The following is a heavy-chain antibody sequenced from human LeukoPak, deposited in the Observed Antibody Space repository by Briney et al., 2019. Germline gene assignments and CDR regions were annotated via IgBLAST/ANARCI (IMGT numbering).Heavy chain of an antibody. CDR3: ACMRLGDSLFDS. CDR2: ISTYNVNT. J-gene: IGHJ5*01. Sequence: ASVKVSFKASGYTFTSNGNWRIRLPPGQGLEWMGGISTYNVNTNHAQKFQGRVTVTTDTSTSTTYMELSSLRSDDTAVYYCACMRLGDSLFDSWGEVTLVTVSS. D-gene: IGHD3-16*01. CDR1: GYTFTSNG. V-gene: IGHV1-18*01.